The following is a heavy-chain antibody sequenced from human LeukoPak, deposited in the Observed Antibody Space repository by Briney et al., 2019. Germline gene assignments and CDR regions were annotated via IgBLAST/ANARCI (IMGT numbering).Heavy chain of an antibody. CDR3: ARDHDSSGYSDY. CDR2: FDPEDGET. CDR1: GYTLTELS. J-gene: IGHJ4*02. Sequence: GASVKVSCKVSGYTLTELSMHWVRQAPGKGLEWMGGFDPEDGETIYAQKFQGRVTMTRDTSTSTVYMELSSLRSEDTAVYYCARDHDSSGYSDYWGQGTLVTVSS. D-gene: IGHD3-22*01. V-gene: IGHV1-24*01.